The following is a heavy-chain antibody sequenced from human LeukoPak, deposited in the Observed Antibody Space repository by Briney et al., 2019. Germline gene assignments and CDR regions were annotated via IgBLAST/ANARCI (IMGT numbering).Heavy chain of an antibody. D-gene: IGHD3-22*01. CDR1: GGTFSSYA. CDR3: AFYDSSGYYGLFTDDY. CDR2: IIPIFGTA. V-gene: IGHV1-69*13. J-gene: IGHJ4*02. Sequence: EASVKVSCKASGGTFSSYAISWVRQAPGQGLEWMGGIIPIFGTANYAQKFQGRVTITADESTSTAYMELSSLRSEDTAVYYCAFYDSSGYYGLFTDDYWGQGTLVTVSS.